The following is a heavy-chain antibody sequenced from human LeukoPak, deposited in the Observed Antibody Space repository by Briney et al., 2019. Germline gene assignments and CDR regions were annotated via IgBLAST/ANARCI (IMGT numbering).Heavy chain of an antibody. CDR3: ATNWGNYYYYYMDV. Sequence: PGGSLRLSCAASGFTFSSYSMNWVRQAPGKGLEWVSSISSSSSYIYYADSVKGRFTISRDNAKNSLYLQMNSLRAEDTAVYYCATNWGNYYYYYMDVRGKGTTVTVSS. V-gene: IGHV3-21*01. J-gene: IGHJ6*03. CDR1: GFTFSSYS. CDR2: ISSSSSYI. D-gene: IGHD7-27*01.